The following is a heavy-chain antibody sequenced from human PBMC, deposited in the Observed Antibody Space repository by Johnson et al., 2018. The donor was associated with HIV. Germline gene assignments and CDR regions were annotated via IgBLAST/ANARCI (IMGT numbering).Heavy chain of an antibody. J-gene: IGHJ3*02. V-gene: IGHV3-20*04. CDR1: GFTFDDYG. CDR2: INWNGGST. Sequence: VQLVESGGGVVRPGGSLRLSCAASGFTFDDYGMSWVRQAPGKGLEWVSGINWNGGSTGYADSVKGRFTISRDNAKNSLYLQLNSLRAEDTALYYCARVRTILGVVPVLLGAFDIRGQGTMVTVSS. D-gene: IGHD3-3*01. CDR3: ARVRTILGVVPVLLGAFDI.